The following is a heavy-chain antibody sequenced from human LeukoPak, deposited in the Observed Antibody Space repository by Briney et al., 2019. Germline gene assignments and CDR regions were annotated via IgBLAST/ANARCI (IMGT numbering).Heavy chain of an antibody. CDR1: GDSLIGNFYY. CDR2: LYQSGST. Sequence: SETLSLTCTVSGDSLIGNFYYWGWIRQPPGKGLEWIGSLYQSGSTYYNPSLKSRVTISVDTSKNQLSLRLKSLTAADTAVYFCARSIPMSTAVDADAMWGWFDPWGQGTLVVVSS. CDR3: ARSIPMSTAVDADAMWGWFDP. V-gene: IGHV4-39*01. D-gene: IGHD5-18*01. J-gene: IGHJ5*02.